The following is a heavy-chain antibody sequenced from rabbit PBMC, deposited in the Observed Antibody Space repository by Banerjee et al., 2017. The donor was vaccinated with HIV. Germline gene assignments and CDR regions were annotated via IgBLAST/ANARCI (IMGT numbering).Heavy chain of an antibody. CDR3: ARGYAGANGWGYPYFNL. CDR1: GIDFTSDYY. D-gene: IGHD4-2*01. V-gene: IGHV1S45*01. CDR2: IYAGTSGTT. J-gene: IGHJ4*01. Sequence: QQQLEESGGGLVKPGGTLTLTCKASGIDFTSDYYMCWVRQAPGKGLEWIACIYAGTSGTTYYASWAKGRFTISKTSATTMTLQMTSLTAADTATYFCARGYAGANGWGYPYFNLWGPGTLVTVS.